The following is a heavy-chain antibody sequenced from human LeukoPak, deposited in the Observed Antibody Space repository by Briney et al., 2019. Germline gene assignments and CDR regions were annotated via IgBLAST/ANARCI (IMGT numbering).Heavy chain of an antibody. Sequence: PSETLSLTCNVSGASMSNYYWVWIRQPPGKGLELIGSIYHSGTTYSGSTYYNPSLKSRVTISLDTSKNQFSLKVGSMTAADTAVYYCARAGGYGLIDYWGQGTMVTVSS. CDR1: GASMSNYY. V-gene: IGHV4-39*07. J-gene: IGHJ4*02. CDR2: IYHSGTTYSGST. D-gene: IGHD5-18*01. CDR3: ARAGGYGLIDY.